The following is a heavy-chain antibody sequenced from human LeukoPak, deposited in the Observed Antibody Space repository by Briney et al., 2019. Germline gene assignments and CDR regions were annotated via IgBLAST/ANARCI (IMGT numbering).Heavy chain of an antibody. J-gene: IGHJ4*02. D-gene: IGHD1-26*01. CDR3: ASGYLSGSTYYFDY. CDR2: MNPNSGNT. V-gene: IGHV1-8*02. Sequence: ASVKVSCKASGYTFTSYAMNWVRQAPGQGLEWMGWMNPNSGNTGYAQKFQGRVTMTTDTSTSTAYMELRSLRSDDTAVYYCASGYLSGSTYYFDYWGQGTLVTVSS. CDR1: GYTFTSYA.